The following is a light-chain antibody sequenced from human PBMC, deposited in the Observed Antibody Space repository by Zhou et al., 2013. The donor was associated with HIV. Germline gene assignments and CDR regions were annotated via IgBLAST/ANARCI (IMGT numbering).Light chain of an antibody. CDR3: EQSYTPPHT. Sequence: DIQMTQSPSAMSAAVGERVTITCRASQAIGDYLAWFQHKPGQVPRRLIYAASTLQSGVPSRFSGSGYGTDFTLTISGLQIEDFATYYCEQSYTPPHTFGGGTKVEI. J-gene: IGKJ4*01. V-gene: IGKV1-17*03. CDR2: AAS. CDR1: QAIGDY.